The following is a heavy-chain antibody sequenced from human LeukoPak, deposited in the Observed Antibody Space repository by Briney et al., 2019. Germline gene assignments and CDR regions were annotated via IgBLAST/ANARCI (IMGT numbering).Heavy chain of an antibody. Sequence: PSETLSLTCTVSGGSISSYYWSWIRQPPGKGMEWIGYIYYSGSTNYNPSLKSRVTISVDTSKNQFSLKLSSVTAADTAVYYCAGGLRGAHAFDIWGQGTMVTVSS. CDR3: AGGLRGAHAFDI. CDR1: GGSISSYY. CDR2: IYYSGST. J-gene: IGHJ3*02. D-gene: IGHD3-16*01. V-gene: IGHV4-59*01.